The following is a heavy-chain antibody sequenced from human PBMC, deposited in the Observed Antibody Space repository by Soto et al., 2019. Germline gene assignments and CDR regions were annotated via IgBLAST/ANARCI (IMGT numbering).Heavy chain of an antibody. V-gene: IGHV3-9*01. CDR2: ISWNSGSI. Sequence: GGSLRLSCAASGFTFDDYAMHWVRQAPGKGLEWVSGISWNSGSIGYADSVKGRFTISRDNAKNSLYLQMNSLRAEDTALYYCAKDEGPVPRLPYGYWGQGTLVTVSS. CDR1: GFTFDDYA. D-gene: IGHD6-25*01. J-gene: IGHJ4*02. CDR3: AKDEGPVPRLPYGY.